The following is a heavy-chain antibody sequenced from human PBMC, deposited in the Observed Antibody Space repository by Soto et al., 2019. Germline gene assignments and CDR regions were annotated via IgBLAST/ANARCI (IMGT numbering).Heavy chain of an antibody. CDR2: IDSSGEK. CDR1: GLSITDSEMG. CDR3: ARRHLAVAVSPWFDP. Sequence: QVTLKESGPVLVKPTETLTLRCTVSGLSITDSEMGVSWISQPPGQPLEWLAPIDSSGEKSYRTFLKSRLAISKDTSKSQIVLTMTNMDPADTATYYCARRHLAVAVSPWFDPWGQGIPVTVSS. J-gene: IGHJ5*02. V-gene: IGHV2-26*01. D-gene: IGHD6-19*01.